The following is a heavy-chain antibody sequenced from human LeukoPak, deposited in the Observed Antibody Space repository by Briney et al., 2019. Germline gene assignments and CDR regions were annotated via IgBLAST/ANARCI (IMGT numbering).Heavy chain of an antibody. CDR1: GYTFTSYY. CDR2: INPSGGST. Sequence: ASVKVSCKASGYTFTSYYMHWVRQAPGQGLEWMGIINPSGGSTSYAQKFQGRVTMTRDMSTSTVYMELSSLRSEDTAVYYCAREDTPMHDSQMGVVRNLDYWGQGTLVTVSS. V-gene: IGHV1-46*01. D-gene: IGHD3-3*01. J-gene: IGHJ4*02. CDR3: AREDTPMHDSQMGVVRNLDY.